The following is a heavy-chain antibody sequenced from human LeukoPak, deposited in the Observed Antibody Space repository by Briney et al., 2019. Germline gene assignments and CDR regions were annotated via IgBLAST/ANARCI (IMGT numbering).Heavy chain of an antibody. V-gene: IGHV3-53*05. D-gene: IGHD6-13*01. CDR2: IYSGGST. Sequence: GGSLRLSCAASGFTVSSNYMSWVRQAPGKGLEWVSVIYSGGSTYYADSVKGRFTISRDNSKNTLYLQMNSLRAEDTAVYYCARDRAYSSSWTAPYYYYGMDVWGQGTTVTVSS. J-gene: IGHJ6*02. CDR1: GFTVSSNY. CDR3: ARDRAYSSSWTAPYYYYGMDV.